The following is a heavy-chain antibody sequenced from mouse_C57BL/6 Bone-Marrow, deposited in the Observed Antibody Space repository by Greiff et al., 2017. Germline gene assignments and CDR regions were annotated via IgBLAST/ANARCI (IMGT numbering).Heavy chain of an antibody. V-gene: IGHV1-63*01. Sequence: VQLQQPGAELVRPGTSEKMSCKASGYTFTNYWIGWAKQRPGHGLEWIGDIYPGSGYTNYNEKFKGKATLTADTSSSTAYMQLSSLTSEDSAVYYCARAGTSFAIWGQGTTLTVSS. CDR2: IYPGSGYT. CDR1: GYTFTNYW. D-gene: IGHD3-3*01. J-gene: IGHJ2*01. CDR3: ARAGTSFAI.